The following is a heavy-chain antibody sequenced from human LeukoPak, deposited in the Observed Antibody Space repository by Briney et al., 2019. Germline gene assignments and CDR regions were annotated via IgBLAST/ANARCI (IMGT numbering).Heavy chain of an antibody. J-gene: IGHJ4*02. D-gene: IGHD5-12*01. CDR1: GYTFTSYG. CDR3: ARGPNSYELDY. CDR2: ISAYNGNT. V-gene: IGHV1-18*01. Sequence: GASVKVSCKASGYTFTSYGISWVRQAPGQGLEWMGWISAYNGNTNYAQKFQGRVTMTRDTSTSTVYMELSSLRSEDTAVYYCARGPNSYELDYWGQGTLVTVSS.